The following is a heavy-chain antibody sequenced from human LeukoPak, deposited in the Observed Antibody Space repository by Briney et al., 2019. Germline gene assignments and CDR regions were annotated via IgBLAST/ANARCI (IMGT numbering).Heavy chain of an antibody. CDR3: ARGFVPAGMARYHYMDV. D-gene: IGHD2-2*01. Sequence: SETLSLTCTVSGGSISSYYWSWIRQPPGKGLEWIGYFYYSGSTNYNPSLNSRVTISVDTSKNQFSLKLSSVTAADTAVYYCARGFVPAGMARYHYMDVWGKGTTVTVSS. CDR1: GGSISSYY. V-gene: IGHV4-59*12. J-gene: IGHJ6*03. CDR2: FYYSGST.